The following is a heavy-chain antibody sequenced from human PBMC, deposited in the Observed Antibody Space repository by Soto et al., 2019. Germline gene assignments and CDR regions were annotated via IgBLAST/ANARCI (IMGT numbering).Heavy chain of an antibody. CDR3: ALVGQWGGMDV. J-gene: IGHJ6*02. D-gene: IGHD1-26*01. Sequence: QVKFVQSGAEEKKPGASVKVSCKASGYTFTNYAIHWVRQAPAQGLEWLGWINSGNGNIKYSQTFQGRVTITRDKSANTDYVELSSLRSEDTAVYYCALVGQWGGMDVWGQGTTVTVSS. CDR2: INSGNGNI. V-gene: IGHV1-3*05. CDR1: GYTFTNYA.